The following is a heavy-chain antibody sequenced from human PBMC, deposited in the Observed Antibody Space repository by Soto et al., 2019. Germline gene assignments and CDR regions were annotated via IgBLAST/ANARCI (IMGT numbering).Heavy chain of an antibody. CDR3: ARDRDSSRDYYYGMDV. D-gene: IGHD6-13*01. Sequence: PSETLSLTCTVSGGSVSSGSYYWSCIRQPPGKGLEWIGYIYYSGSTNYNPSLKSRVTISVDTSKNQFSLKLSSVTAADTAVYYCARDRDSSRDYYYGMDVWGQGTTVTVSS. CDR1: GGSVSSGSYY. CDR2: IYYSGST. V-gene: IGHV4-61*01. J-gene: IGHJ6*02.